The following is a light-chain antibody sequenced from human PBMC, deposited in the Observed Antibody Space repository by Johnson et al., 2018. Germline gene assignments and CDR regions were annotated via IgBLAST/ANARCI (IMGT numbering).Light chain of an antibody. CDR3: GTWDSSLSAVNV. J-gene: IGLJ1*01. CDR2: ENN. V-gene: IGLV1-51*02. Sequence: QSVLTQPPSVSAAPGQKVTISCSGSSSNIGNNYVSWYQQLPGTAPKLLIYENNKRPSGIPDRFSGSKSGTSDTLGITGLQTGAEADYYCGTWDSSLSAVNVFGTGTKVTVL. CDR1: SSNIGNNY.